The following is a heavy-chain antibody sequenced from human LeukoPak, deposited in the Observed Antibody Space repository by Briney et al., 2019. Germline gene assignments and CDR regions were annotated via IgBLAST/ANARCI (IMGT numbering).Heavy chain of an antibody. V-gene: IGHV3-7*01. Sequence: PGGSLRFSCAASGFSFSGYWMNWVRQAPGKGLEWVANIKEDGSVKNYVDSVRGRFTISRDNAKDSLSLEMNYLRAEDTAVYYCARDPGRGGKAVMDYWGQGTLVSVSS. D-gene: IGHD3-16*01. J-gene: IGHJ4*02. CDR1: GFSFSGYW. CDR3: ARDPGRGGKAVMDY. CDR2: IKEDGSVK.